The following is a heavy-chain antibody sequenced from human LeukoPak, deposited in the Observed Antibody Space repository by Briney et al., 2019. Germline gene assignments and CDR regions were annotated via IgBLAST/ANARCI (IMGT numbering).Heavy chain of an antibody. V-gene: IGHV1-18*01. CDR2: ISAYNGNT. J-gene: IGHJ4*02. D-gene: IGHD7-27*01. Sequence: ASVKVSCKASGYTFTSYGISWVRQAPGQGLEWMGWISAYNGNTNYAQKLQGRVTMTRDTSTSTAYMELRSLRSDDTAVYYCARPSQPLGIRVGFDYWGQGTLVTVSS. CDR1: GYTFTSYG. CDR3: ARPSQPLGIRVGFDY.